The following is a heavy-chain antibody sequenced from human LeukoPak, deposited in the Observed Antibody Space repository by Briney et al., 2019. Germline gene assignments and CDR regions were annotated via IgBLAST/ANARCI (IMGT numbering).Heavy chain of an antibody. D-gene: IGHD4-11*01. CDR3: ASAGMTTVTFDAFDI. Sequence: GGSLRLSCAASGFTFSSYWMSWVRQAPGKGLEWVANIKQDGSEKYYVDSVKGRFTISRDNAKNSLYLQMNSLRAEDTAVYYCASAGMTTVTFDAFDIWGQGTMVTVSS. J-gene: IGHJ3*02. CDR1: GFTFSSYW. CDR2: IKQDGSEK. V-gene: IGHV3-7*01.